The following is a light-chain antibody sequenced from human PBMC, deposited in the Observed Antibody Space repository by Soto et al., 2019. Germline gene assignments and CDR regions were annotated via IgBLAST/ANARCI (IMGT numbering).Light chain of an antibody. Sequence: QSALTQPRSVSGSPGQSVTISCTGSSSDVGGYDFVSWYQQHPGKAPKLMISDVSERPSGVPDRFSGSKSANTASLTISGLQAEDEADYYCCSYAGTYTLVFGGGTNPTVL. V-gene: IGLV2-11*01. CDR1: SSDVGGYDF. J-gene: IGLJ3*02. CDR3: CSYAGTYTLV. CDR2: DVS.